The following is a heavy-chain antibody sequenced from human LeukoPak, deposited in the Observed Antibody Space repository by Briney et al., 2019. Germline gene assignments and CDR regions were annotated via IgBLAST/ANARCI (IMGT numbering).Heavy chain of an antibody. J-gene: IGHJ3*02. CDR2: IYHSGST. CDR3: ARVVGSSWYSWAFDI. CDR1: GGSISSSNW. Sequence: PSGTLSLTCAVSGGSISSSNWWSWVRQPPGKGLEWIGEIYHSGSTNYNPSLKSRVTISVDKSKNQFSLKLSSVTAADTAVYYCARVVGSSWYSWAFDIWGQGTMVTVSS. V-gene: IGHV4-4*02. D-gene: IGHD6-13*01.